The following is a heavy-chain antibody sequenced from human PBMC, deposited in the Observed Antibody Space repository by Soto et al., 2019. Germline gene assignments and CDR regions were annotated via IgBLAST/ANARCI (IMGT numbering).Heavy chain of an antibody. D-gene: IGHD2-2*01. CDR2: IKQDGSEK. Sequence: GGSLRLSCAASGFTFSSYWMSWVRQAPGKGLEWVANIKQDGSEKYYVDSVKGRFTISRDNAKNSLYLQMNSLRAEDTAVYYCARDNIVVVPAAINWFDPWGQGTLVTVSS. V-gene: IGHV3-7*01. J-gene: IGHJ5*02. CDR3: ARDNIVVVPAAINWFDP. CDR1: GFTFSSYW.